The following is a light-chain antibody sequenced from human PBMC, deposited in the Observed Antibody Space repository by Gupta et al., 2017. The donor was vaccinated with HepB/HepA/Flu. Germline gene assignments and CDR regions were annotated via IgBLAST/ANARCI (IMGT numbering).Light chain of an antibody. CDR1: KLGNNY. Sequence: SYDLTRPPSVSVSPGPTASIPCSGSKLGNNYVCWYQQKPGQSPVLVIFEDNKRPSGIPERFSGSNSRNTATLTISGTQTIDEADYYCQAWDSTTVIFGGGTRLSVL. CDR3: QAWDSTTVI. CDR2: EDN. V-gene: IGLV3-1*01. J-gene: IGLJ2*01.